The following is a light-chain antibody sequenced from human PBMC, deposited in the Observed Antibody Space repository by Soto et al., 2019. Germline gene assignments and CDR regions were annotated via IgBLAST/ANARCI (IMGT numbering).Light chain of an antibody. J-gene: IGKJ1*01. CDR2: AAS. CDR3: QQSYSTLTWT. CDR1: QNTNNY. Sequence: DIQMTQSPSSLSASVGDRVTFTCLANQNTNNYLNWYQQKPVKAPKLLIYAASTLQSGVPSMFSGSGSGTDFTLTISSLQPEDFATYYCQQSYSTLTWTFGPGTKVDIK. V-gene: IGKV1-39*01.